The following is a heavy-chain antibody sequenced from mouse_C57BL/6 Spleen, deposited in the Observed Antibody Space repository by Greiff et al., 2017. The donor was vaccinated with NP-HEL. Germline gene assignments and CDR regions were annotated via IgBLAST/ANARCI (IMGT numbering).Heavy chain of an antibody. D-gene: IGHD2-14*01. Sequence: QVQLKQPGTELVKPGASVKLSCKASGYTFTSYWMHWVKQRPGQGLEWIGNINPSNGGTNYNEKFKSKATLTVDKSSSTAYMQLSSLTSEDSAVYYCARSVYRKYYFDYWGQGTTLTVSS. CDR1: GYTFTSYW. V-gene: IGHV1-53*01. CDR2: INPSNGGT. J-gene: IGHJ2*01. CDR3: ARSVYRKYYFDY.